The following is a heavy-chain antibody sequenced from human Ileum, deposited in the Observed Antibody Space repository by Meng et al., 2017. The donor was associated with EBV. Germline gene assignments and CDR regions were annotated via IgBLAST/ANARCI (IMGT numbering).Heavy chain of an antibody. CDR3: ASSDYYRSDY. CDR1: GGSISRSDW. Sequence: LPEPGPGLVKPSETLAPTCAVSGGSISRSDWWSWARQPPGKGLEWIGETSHSGSTNYSPSLKSRVTISLDKSKNQLSLKLNSVTAADTAVYYCASSDYYRSDYWGQGTLVTVSS. J-gene: IGHJ4*02. D-gene: IGHD3-22*01. V-gene: IGHV4-4*02. CDR2: TSHSGST.